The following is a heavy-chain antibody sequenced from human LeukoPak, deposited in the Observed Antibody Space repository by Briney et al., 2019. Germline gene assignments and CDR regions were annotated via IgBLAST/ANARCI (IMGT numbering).Heavy chain of an antibody. V-gene: IGHV3-66*01. J-gene: IGHJ4*02. CDR3: AKDLSSPPKSDFDY. CDR2: IYRGGSS. CDR1: GFIVSNNY. Sequence: GGSLRLSCVASGFIVSNNYMSWVRQAPGMGLEWVSTIYRGGSSFYADSVKGRFTISRDNSKNTLYLQMNSLRAEDTAVYYCAKDLSSPPKSDFDYWGQGTLVTVS.